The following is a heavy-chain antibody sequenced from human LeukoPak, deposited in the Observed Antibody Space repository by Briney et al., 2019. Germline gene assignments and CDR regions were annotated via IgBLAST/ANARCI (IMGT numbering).Heavy chain of an antibody. D-gene: IGHD3-3*01. CDR1: GFTFSSYS. V-gene: IGHV3-21*01. Sequence: GGSLRLSCAASGFTFSSYSMNWVRQAPGKGLELVSSISSSSSYIYYADSVKGRFTISRDNAKNSLYLQMNSLRAEDTAVYYCARVRLRFLECPYWGQGTLVTVSS. CDR3: ARVRLRFLECPY. CDR2: ISSSSSYI. J-gene: IGHJ4*02.